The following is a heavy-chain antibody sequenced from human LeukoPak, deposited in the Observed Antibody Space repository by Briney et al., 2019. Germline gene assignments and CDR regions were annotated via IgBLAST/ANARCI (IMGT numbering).Heavy chain of an antibody. CDR2: ISGSGGST. V-gene: IGHV3-23*01. Sequence: SGGSLRLSCAASGFAFSSYAMSWVRQAPGKGLEWVSAISGSGGSTYYADSVKGRFTISRDNSKNTLYLQMNSLRAEDTAVYYCAKDDRFNYYDSSGYSPFDYWGQGTLVTVSS. CDR1: GFAFSSYA. D-gene: IGHD3-22*01. CDR3: AKDDRFNYYDSSGYSPFDY. J-gene: IGHJ4*02.